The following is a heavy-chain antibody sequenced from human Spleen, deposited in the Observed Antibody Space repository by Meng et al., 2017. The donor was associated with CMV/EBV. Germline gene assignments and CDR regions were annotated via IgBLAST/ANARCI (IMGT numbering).Heavy chain of an antibody. D-gene: IGHD4-23*01. V-gene: IGHV1-8*02. CDR3: ARARYVTTVVGDDAFDI. Sequence: ASVKVSCKASGYTFTSYGISWVRQAPGQGLEWMGWMNPYSGNTGYAQKFQGRVTMTRNTSISTAYMELSSLRSEDTAVYYCARARYVTTVVGDDAFDIWGQGTMVTVSS. CDR1: GYTFTSYG. CDR2: MNPYSGNT. J-gene: IGHJ3*02.